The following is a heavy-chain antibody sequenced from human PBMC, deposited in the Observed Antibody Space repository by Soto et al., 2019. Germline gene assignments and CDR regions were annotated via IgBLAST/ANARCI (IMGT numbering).Heavy chain of an antibody. CDR2: IIPALGTA. D-gene: IGHD4-17*01. V-gene: IGHV1-69*08. J-gene: IGHJ2*01. CDR1: GGTFSSHT. CDR3: ARPDFGDYWYFDL. Sequence: QDQLVQSGAEVKKPGSSVKVSCKASGGTFSSHTFSWVRQAPGQGLEWMGRIIPALGTATYAQKFQGRVTITADESATTVYMELNILRSEDTAVYYCARPDFGDYWYFDLWGRGTLVTVSS.